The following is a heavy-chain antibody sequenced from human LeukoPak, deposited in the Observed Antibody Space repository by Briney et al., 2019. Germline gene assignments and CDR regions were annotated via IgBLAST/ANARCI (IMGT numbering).Heavy chain of an antibody. CDR1: VDSLSSYY. D-gene: IGHD5-12*01. Sequence: SETLSPTCTLSVDSLSSYYWSCIRHPAERGGEWIGRIYTSGSTNYNTSLKSRVTMSVDTSKNQLSLNLSSVTAADTAVYYCAREGSCYDYPHFDYWGQGTLVTVSS. J-gene: IGHJ4*02. V-gene: IGHV4-4*07. CDR2: IYTSGST. CDR3: AREGSCYDYPHFDY.